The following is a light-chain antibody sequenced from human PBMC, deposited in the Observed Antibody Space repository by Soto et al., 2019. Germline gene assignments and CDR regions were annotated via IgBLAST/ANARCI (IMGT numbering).Light chain of an antibody. CDR2: DVS. J-gene: IGKJ4*01. CDR1: QSVRNNY. Sequence: EIVLTQSPGTLSLSPGERATLSCRASQSVRNNYLVWYQQRPGQPPRFLMYDVSTRAAGIPDRFSDSGSGTDFTLTISRLEPEDFAVYYCQQYGSTPLTFGGGTKVEIE. CDR3: QQYGSTPLT. V-gene: IGKV3-20*01.